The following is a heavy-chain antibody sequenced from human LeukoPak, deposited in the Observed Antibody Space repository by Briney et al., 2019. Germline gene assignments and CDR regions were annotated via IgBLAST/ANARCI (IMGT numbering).Heavy chain of an antibody. V-gene: IGHV1-46*01. D-gene: IGHD3-22*01. CDR1: GYTFTGYY. CDR3: ARDGRDSSGYPTEYYYYYMDV. J-gene: IGHJ6*03. CDR2: INPSGGST. Sequence: GASVKVSCKASGYTFTGYYMHWVRQAPGQGLEWMGIINPSGGSTSYAQKFQGRVTMTRDTSTSTVYMELSSLRSEDTAVYYCARDGRDSSGYPTEYYYYYMDVWGKGTTVTISS.